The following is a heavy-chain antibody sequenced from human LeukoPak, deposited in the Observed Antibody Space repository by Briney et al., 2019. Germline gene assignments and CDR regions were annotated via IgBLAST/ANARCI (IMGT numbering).Heavy chain of an antibody. D-gene: IGHD3-16*02. J-gene: IGHJ5*02. CDR2: IKQDGSEK. V-gene: IGHV3-7*05. Sequence: PGGSLRLSCAVSGFTFSSYWMSWVRQAPGKGLEWVANIKQDGSEKYYVDSLKGRFTISRDNAKNSLYLQMNSLRAEDTAVYYCARGYISPRMNWFDPWGQGTLVTVSS. CDR3: ARGYISPRMNWFDP. CDR1: GFTFSSYW.